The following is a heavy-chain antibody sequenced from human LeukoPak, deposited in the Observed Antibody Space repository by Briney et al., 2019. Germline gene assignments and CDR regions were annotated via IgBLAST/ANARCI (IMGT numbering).Heavy chain of an antibody. CDR2: IKQDGSEK. D-gene: IGHD3-16*01. CDR3: ASWVGGGRYFDY. CDR1: GFTFSSYW. Sequence: GGSLRLSCAASGFTFSSYWMSWVRQAPGKGLEWVANIKQDGSEKYYVDSVKGRFTISRDNAKNSLYLQMNSLRAEDRAVYYCASWVGGGRYFDYWGQGTLVTVSS. V-gene: IGHV3-7*03. J-gene: IGHJ4*02.